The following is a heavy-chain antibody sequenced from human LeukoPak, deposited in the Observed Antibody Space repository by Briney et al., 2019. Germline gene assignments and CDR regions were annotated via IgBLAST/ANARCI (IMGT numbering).Heavy chain of an antibody. CDR2: INPNSGGT. CDR3: SRGEYGPREDWFDP. V-gene: IGHV1-2*02. CDR1: GYTFTGYY. D-gene: IGHD6-6*01. J-gene: IGHJ5*02. Sequence: GASLRLSCEASGYTFTGYYMRWVRQAPGQGLEWRGWINPNSGGTNYAQTFQGRVTMTRDTSISTAYLEQSRLRSDDTAVYYCSRGEYGPREDWFDPWGQGTLVTVSS.